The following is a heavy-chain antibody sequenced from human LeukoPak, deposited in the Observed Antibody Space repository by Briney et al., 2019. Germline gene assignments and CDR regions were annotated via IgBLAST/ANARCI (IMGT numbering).Heavy chain of an antibody. Sequence: SETLSLTCSVSGGSISSYYWSWIRQPPGKGLEWIGYIYYSGSTNYNPSLKSRVTISVDTSKNQFSLKLSSVTAADTAVYYCARGYGDYEFDYWGQGTLVTVSS. CDR3: ARGYGDYEFDY. V-gene: IGHV4-59*01. D-gene: IGHD4-17*01. CDR1: GGSISSYY. J-gene: IGHJ4*02. CDR2: IYYSGST.